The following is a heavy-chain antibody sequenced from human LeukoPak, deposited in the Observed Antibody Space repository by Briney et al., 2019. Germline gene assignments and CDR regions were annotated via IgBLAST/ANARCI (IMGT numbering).Heavy chain of an antibody. D-gene: IGHD3-10*02. CDR3: AREGAGVYGRAFDY. CDR1: GGSLSSYF. Sequence: SETLSLTCNVSGGSLSSYFWTWIRQPAGKGLEWIWRIHASGTTNYNSSLKSRVSMSVDTSKNQFGLKLTSVTAADTAVYFCAREGAGVYGRAFDYWGQGTLVSGSS. J-gene: IGHJ4*02. CDR2: IHASGTT. V-gene: IGHV4-4*07.